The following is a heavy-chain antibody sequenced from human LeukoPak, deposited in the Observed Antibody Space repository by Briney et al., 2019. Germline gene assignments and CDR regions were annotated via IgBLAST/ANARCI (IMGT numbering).Heavy chain of an antibody. CDR3: ANGQRWLQPYFDS. Sequence: PGGTLRLSCAASGFTFSSYGVSCVPQARGKGLEWCSAIGGSGGSTYYADSVKGRFTVSRDNSKNTLYLQMNSLRAEDTAVYYCANGQRWLQPYFDSWGQGTLVTVSS. V-gene: IGHV3-23*01. CDR1: GFTFSSYG. CDR2: IGGSGGST. D-gene: IGHD5-24*01. J-gene: IGHJ4*02.